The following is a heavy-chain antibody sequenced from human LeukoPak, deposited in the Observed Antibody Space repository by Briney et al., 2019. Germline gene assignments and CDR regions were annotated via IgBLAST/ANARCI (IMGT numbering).Heavy chain of an antibody. Sequence: SETLSLTCTVSGYSISSGYYWGWIRQPPGKGLEWIGSIYHSGSTYYNPSLKSRVTISVDTSKNQFSLKLSSVTAADTAVYYCARGSGSSILFRYWGQGTLVTVSS. CDR1: GYSISSGYY. D-gene: IGHD3-10*01. CDR3: ARGSGSSILFRY. J-gene: IGHJ4*02. CDR2: IYHSGST. V-gene: IGHV4-38-2*02.